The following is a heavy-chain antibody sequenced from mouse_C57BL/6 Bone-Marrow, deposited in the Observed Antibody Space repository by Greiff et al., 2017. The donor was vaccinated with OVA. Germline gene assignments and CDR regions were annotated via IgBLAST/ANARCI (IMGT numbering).Heavy chain of an antibody. J-gene: IGHJ2*01. CDR3: TRGYYFDY. Sequence: QVQLQQSGAELARPGASVKMSCKASGYTFTSYTIHWVKQRPGQGLEWIGYIDPSNDYTNYNQKFKGKATLTEDKSSSTAYMQLSSLTSEDSAVYYSTRGYYFDYWGQGTTLTVSS. CDR1: GYTFTSYT. CDR2: IDPSNDYT. V-gene: IGHV1-4*01.